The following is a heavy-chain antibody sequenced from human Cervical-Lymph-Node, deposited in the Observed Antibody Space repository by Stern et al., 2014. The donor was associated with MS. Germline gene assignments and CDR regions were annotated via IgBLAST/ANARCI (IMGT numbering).Heavy chain of an antibody. Sequence: QVQLVQSGAEVQKPGSSVKVSCRASGGTFSSSDISWVRQAPGQGLEWMGGIIPIIGTANYAQKYQGRVTITADESTSTAYMELRSLRSEDTAIYYCALGGFGHYFEYWGQGTLVTVSS. D-gene: IGHD3-10*01. CDR2: IIPIIGTA. CDR1: GGTFSSSD. V-gene: IGHV1-69*01. CDR3: ALGGFGHYFEY. J-gene: IGHJ4*02.